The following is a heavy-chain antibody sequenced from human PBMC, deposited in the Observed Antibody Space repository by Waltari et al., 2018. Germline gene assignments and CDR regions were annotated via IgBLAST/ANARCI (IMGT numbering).Heavy chain of an antibody. CDR3: ARDRGVDTAPDWFDP. J-gene: IGHJ5*02. CDR1: GYTFTSYG. D-gene: IGHD5-18*01. Sequence: QVQLVQSGAEVKVSCKASGYTFTSYGISWVRQAPGQGLEWMGWISAYNGNTNYAQKLQGRVTITTDTSTGTAYMELRSLRSDDTAVYYCARDRGVDTAPDWFDPWGQGTLVTVSS. CDR2: ISAYNGNT. V-gene: IGHV1-18*01.